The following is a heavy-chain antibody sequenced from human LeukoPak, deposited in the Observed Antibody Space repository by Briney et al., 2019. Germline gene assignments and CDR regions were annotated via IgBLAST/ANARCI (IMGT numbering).Heavy chain of an antibody. CDR3: AREPLRVSDAFDI. Sequence: SETLSLTCTVSGGSISSGGYYWSWIRQHPGKGLEWIGYIYYSGSTYYNPSLKSRVTISVDTSKNQSSLKLSSVTAADTAVYYCAREPLRVSDAFDIWGQGTMVTVSS. J-gene: IGHJ3*02. CDR2: IYYSGST. V-gene: IGHV4-31*03. D-gene: IGHD3-10*01. CDR1: GGSISSGGYY.